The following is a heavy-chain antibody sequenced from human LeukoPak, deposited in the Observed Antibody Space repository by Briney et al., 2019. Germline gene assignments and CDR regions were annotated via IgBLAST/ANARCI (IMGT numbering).Heavy chain of an antibody. D-gene: IGHD5-12*01. J-gene: IGHJ4*02. V-gene: IGHV3-30-3*01. CDR3: ARDHRGYRDYFDY. CDR1: GFTFSSYA. CDR2: ISYDGSNK. Sequence: GGSLRLSCAASGFTFSSYAMHWVRQAPGKGLEWVAVISYDGSNKYYADSVKGRFTISRDNSKNTLYLQMNSLRADDTAVYYCARDHRGYRDYFDYWGQGTLVTDSS.